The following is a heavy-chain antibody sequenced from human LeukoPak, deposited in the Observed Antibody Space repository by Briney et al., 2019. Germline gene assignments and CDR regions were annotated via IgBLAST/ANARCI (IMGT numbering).Heavy chain of an antibody. CDR3: ARGGYTSPFS. D-gene: IGHD5-12*01. CDR1: GFTFSNYA. V-gene: IGHV3-30-3*01. Sequence: PGRSLRLSCAASGFTFSNYAMHGVRQAPGKGLEWVAVISYDGTNIYYAESVKGRFTISRDNSKNTLYLQMNSLRAEDTAVYYCARGGYTSPFSWGQGTLVTVSS. J-gene: IGHJ5*02. CDR2: ISYDGTNI.